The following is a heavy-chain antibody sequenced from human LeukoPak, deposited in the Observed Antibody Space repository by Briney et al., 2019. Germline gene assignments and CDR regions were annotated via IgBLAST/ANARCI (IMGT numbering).Heavy chain of an antibody. CDR2: INSDGSST. Sequence: AGSLRLSCAASGFTFSSYWMHWVRQAPGKGLVWVSRINSDGSSTSYADSVKGRVTISRDNAKNTLYLQMHSLRAEDTAVYYCAKHTDKGNNWNHVRSWFDPWGQGTLVTVSS. CDR3: AKHTDKGNNWNHVRSWFDP. V-gene: IGHV3-74*01. CDR1: GFTFSSYW. J-gene: IGHJ5*02. D-gene: IGHD1-14*01.